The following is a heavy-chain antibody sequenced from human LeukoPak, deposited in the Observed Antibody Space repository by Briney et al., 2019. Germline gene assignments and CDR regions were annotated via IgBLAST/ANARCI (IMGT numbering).Heavy chain of an antibody. CDR3: AKVWDSSRLTSSAFDI. D-gene: IGHD6-13*01. Sequence: GGSLRLSCAASGFTFRNFWMTWVRQAPGKGLEWVANIKQDGSEKHYVDSVKGRFTISRDNAKNSLYLQMNSLRAEDTAVYYCAKVWDSSRLTSSAFDIWGQGTMVTVSS. CDR2: IKQDGSEK. J-gene: IGHJ3*02. V-gene: IGHV3-7*03. CDR1: GFTFRNFW.